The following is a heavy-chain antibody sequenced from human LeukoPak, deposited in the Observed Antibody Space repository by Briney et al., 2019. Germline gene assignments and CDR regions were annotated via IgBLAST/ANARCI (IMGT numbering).Heavy chain of an antibody. CDR3: AKDDAWLRFLY. CDR1: GFTFSSYA. D-gene: IGHD5-12*01. V-gene: IGHV3-23*01. Sequence: GGSLRLSCAASGFTFSSYAMCWVRQAPGKGLGWVSAISGSGGSTYYADSVKGRFTISRDNSKNTLYLQMNSLRAEDTAIYCCAKDDAWLRFLYWGQGTLVTVSS. J-gene: IGHJ4*02. CDR2: ISGSGGST.